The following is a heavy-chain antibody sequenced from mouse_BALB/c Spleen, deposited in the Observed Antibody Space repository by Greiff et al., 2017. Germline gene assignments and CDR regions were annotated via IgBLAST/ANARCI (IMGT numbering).Heavy chain of an antibody. CDR2: INPSNGRT. J-gene: IGHJ4*01. D-gene: IGHD1-1*02. CDR1: GFTFTSYW. CDR3: ARQNYYTMDY. V-gene: IGHV1S81*02. Sequence: VQLQQPGAELVKPGASVKLSCKASGFTFTSYWMHWVKQKPGQGLEWIGEINPSNGRTNYNEKFKSKATLTVDKSSSTTYMQLSSLTSEDSAVYYCARQNYYTMDYWGQGTSVTVSS.